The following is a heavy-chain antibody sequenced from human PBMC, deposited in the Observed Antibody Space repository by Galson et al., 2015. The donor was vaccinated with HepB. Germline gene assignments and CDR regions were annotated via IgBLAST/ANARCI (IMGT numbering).Heavy chain of an antibody. D-gene: IGHD3-22*01. CDR3: ARIVVVPGNWFDP. CDR2: IIPIFGTA. CDR1: GGTFSSYA. J-gene: IGHJ5*02. Sequence: SVKVSCKASGGTFSSYAISWVRQAPGQGLEWMGGIIPIFGTANYAQKFQGRVTITADESTSTAYMGLSSLRSEDTAVYYCARIVVVPGNWFDPWGQGTLVTVSS. V-gene: IGHV1-69*13.